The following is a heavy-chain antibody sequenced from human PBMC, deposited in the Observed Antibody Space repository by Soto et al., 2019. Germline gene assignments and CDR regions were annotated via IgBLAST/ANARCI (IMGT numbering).Heavy chain of an antibody. J-gene: IGHJ6*02. CDR2: IYPGDSDT. Sequence: PGESLKISCKGSGYRFTNYWIGWVRQMPGKGLEWMGIIYPGDSDTRYSPSFEGQVTISADKSISTAYLQWTSLKASDTAMYYCARHSYGVKDYYYYYGMDVCGQGTTVTVSS. D-gene: IGHD5-18*01. CDR3: ARHSYGVKDYYYYYGMDV. CDR1: GYRFTNYW. V-gene: IGHV5-51*01.